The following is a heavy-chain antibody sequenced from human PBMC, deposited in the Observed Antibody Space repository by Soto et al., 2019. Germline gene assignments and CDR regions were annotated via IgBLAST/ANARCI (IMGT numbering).Heavy chain of an antibody. CDR2: IIPIFGTA. D-gene: IGHD6-19*01. CDR1: GGTFSSYA. Sequence: SVKVSCKASGGTFSSYAISWLRQRPGQGLEWMGGIIPIFGTANYAQKFQGRVTITADESTSTAYMERSSLRSEDTAVYYCARGTAISGWYGYWGQGTLVTVS. V-gene: IGHV1-69*13. J-gene: IGHJ4*02. CDR3: ARGTAISGWYGY.